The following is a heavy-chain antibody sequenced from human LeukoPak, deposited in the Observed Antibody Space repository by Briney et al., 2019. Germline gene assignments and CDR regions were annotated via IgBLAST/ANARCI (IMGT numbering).Heavy chain of an antibody. CDR2: INHSGST. Sequence: SDTLSLTCAVYGGSFGGYYWSWIRQPPGKGLEWIGEINHSGSTNYNPSLKSRVTISVDASKNQFSLKLSSVTAADTAVYYCARANYYDSSGPQIWGQGTMVTVSS. CDR3: ARANYYDSSGPQI. V-gene: IGHV4-34*01. D-gene: IGHD3-22*01. CDR1: GGSFGGYY. J-gene: IGHJ3*02.